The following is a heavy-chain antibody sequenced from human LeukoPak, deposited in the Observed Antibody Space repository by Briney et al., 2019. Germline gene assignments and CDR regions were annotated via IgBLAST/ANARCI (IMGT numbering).Heavy chain of an antibody. J-gene: IGHJ5*02. CDR3: ARVGDVLRYFDWLLQNWFDP. CDR1: GYTFTGYY. V-gene: IGHV1-2*02. D-gene: IGHD3-9*01. CDR2: INPNSDGT. Sequence: ASVKVSCKASGYTFTGYYMHWVRQAPGQGLEWMGWINPNSDGTNYAQKFQGRVTMTRDTSISTAYMELSRLRSDDTAVYYCARVGDVLRYFDWLLQNWFDPWGQGPLVPVSS.